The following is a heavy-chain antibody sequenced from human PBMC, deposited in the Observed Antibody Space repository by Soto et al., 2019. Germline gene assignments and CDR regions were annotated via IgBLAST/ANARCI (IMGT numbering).Heavy chain of an antibody. CDR3: ASWPGGGACYREPQEGRCVDL. V-gene: IGHV4-30-4*01. D-gene: IGHD2-21*02. Sequence: RSLTCTVSGGSISSVAYYWSWIRQPPGKGLEWIGYIYYGGSTYYNPSLKSRFTIAVDTSTNQISLRLSSVTAADTAVTYCASWPGGGACYREPQEGRCVDLWGQGT. J-gene: IGHJ5*02. CDR2: IYYGGST. CDR1: GGSISSVAYY.